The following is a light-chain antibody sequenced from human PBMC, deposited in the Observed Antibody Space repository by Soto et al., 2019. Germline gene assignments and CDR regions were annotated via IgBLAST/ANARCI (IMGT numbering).Light chain of an antibody. CDR3: VQHYSYRLT. CDR2: GAS. V-gene: IGKV1-17*01. J-gene: IGKJ4*02. CDR1: ETITRY. Sequence: DIQMTQSPSSLSASVGETVIISCRASETITRYLNWYQSKPGKAPRLLISGASSLQSGVPSRFSGSGSGTEFTLTVSSLQPEDFATDYCVQHYSYRLTFGGGTKVDNK.